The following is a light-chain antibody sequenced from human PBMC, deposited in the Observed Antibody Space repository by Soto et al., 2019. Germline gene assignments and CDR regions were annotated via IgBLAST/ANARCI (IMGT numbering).Light chain of an antibody. J-gene: IGKJ1*01. V-gene: IGKV3-20*01. CDR1: QSVSGSY. Sequence: EIVLTQSPCTLSXXPVEIATLSXRASQSVSGSYLAWYQQKPGQAPRLLIYGASSRATGIPDRFSGSGSGTDFTLTISRLEPEDFAVYYCQQYGSSPRTFGQGTKVDIK. CDR3: QQYGSSPRT. CDR2: GAS.